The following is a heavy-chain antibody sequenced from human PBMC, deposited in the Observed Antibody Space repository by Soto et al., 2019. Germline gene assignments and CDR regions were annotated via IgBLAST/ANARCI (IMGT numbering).Heavy chain of an antibody. CDR3: ARRVVAVTFDY. CDR1: GGSISSSSYY. D-gene: IGHD2-15*01. Sequence: SQTLSLTCTVSGGSISSSSYYWGWIRQPPGKGLEWIGSIYYSGSTYYNPSLKSRVTISVDTSKNQFSLKLSSVTAADTAVYYCARRVVAVTFDYWGQGTLVTVSS. V-gene: IGHV4-39*01. J-gene: IGHJ4*02. CDR2: IYYSGST.